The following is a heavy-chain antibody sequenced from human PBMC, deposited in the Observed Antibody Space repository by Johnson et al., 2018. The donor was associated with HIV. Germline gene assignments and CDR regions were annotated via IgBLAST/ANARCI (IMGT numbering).Heavy chain of an antibody. CDR3: ATPQEGYSAFDI. V-gene: IGHV3-30*03. Sequence: QVHLVEFGGGVVQPGRSLRLSCAASGFTFSSYGMHWVRQAPGKGLEWVAVISYDGSNKYYADSVKGRFTISRDNSKNTLYLQMNSLRAEDTAVYYCATPQEGYSAFDIWGQGTMVTVSS. D-gene: IGHD2-15*01. CDR1: GFTFSSYG. CDR2: ISYDGSNK. J-gene: IGHJ3*02.